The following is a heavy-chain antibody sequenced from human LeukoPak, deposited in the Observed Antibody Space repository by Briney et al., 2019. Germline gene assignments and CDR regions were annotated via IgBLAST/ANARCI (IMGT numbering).Heavy chain of an antibody. CDR2: SGSGGST. D-gene: IGHD2-8*01. V-gene: IGHV3-23*01. CDR1: GFTFSSYA. CDR3: ARRSNGAFDI. J-gene: IGHJ3*02. Sequence: SGGSLRLSCAASGFTFSSYAMSWVRQAPGRGREWVSASGSGGSTYYADSVKGRFTISRDTPKNTLYLQMNSLRAEDTAVYYCARRSNGAFDIWGQGTMVTVSS.